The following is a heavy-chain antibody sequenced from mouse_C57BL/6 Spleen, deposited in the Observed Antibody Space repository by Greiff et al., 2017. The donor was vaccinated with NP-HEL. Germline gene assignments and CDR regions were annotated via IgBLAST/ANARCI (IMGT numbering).Heavy chain of an antibody. V-gene: IGHV1-72*01. D-gene: IGHD2-3*01. J-gene: IGHJ3*01. Sequence: VQLQQPGAELVKPGASVKLSCKASGYTFTSYWMHWVKQRPGRGLEWIGRIYPNSGGTKYNEQFKGKATLTVDKPSSTAYMQLSSLTSEDSAVYYCAKDDGAWFAYWGQGTLVTVSA. CDR3: AKDDGAWFAY. CDR1: GYTFTSYW. CDR2: IYPNSGGT.